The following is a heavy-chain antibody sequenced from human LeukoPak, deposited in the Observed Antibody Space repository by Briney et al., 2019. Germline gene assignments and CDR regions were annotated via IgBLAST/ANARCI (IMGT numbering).Heavy chain of an antibody. V-gene: IGHV7-4-1*02. CDR3: AVLSYDSSGYYYPFDY. CDR2: MNTNTGNP. Sequence: ASVKVSCKASGYTFTNYAMNWVRQAPGQGLEWMGWMNTNTGNPTYAQGFTGRFVFSLDTSVSTAYLQISSLKTEDTAVYYCAVLSYDSSGYYYPFDYWGQGTLVAVSS. D-gene: IGHD3-22*01. CDR1: GYTFTNYA. J-gene: IGHJ4*02.